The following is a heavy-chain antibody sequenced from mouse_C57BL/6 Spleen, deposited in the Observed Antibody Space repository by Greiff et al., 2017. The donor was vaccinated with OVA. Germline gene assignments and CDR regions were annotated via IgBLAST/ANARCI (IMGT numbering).Heavy chain of an antibody. D-gene: IGHD1-1*01. Sequence: EVKLMESGGGLVQPKGSLKLSCAASGFSFNTYAMNWVRQAPGKGLEWVARIRSKSNNYATYYADSVKDRFTISRDDSESMLYLQMNNLKTEDTAMYYCVRRGVYYYGSSYVGAMDYWGQGTSVTVSS. CDR1: GFSFNTYA. CDR2: IRSKSNNYAT. J-gene: IGHJ4*01. CDR3: VRRGVYYYGSSYVGAMDY. V-gene: IGHV10-1*01.